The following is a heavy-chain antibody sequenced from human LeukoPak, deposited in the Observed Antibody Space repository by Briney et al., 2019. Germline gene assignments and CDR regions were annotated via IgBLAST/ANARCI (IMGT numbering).Heavy chain of an antibody. Sequence: RASVKVSCTASGYTFTSYGISWVRQAPGQGLEWMGWISAYNGNTNYAQKLQGRVTMTTDTSTSTAYMELRSLRSDDTAVYYCARGHSSSWFIPTDYWGQGTLVTVSS. CDR1: GYTFTSYG. J-gene: IGHJ4*02. CDR3: ARGHSSSWFIPTDY. D-gene: IGHD6-13*01. CDR2: ISAYNGNT. V-gene: IGHV1-18*01.